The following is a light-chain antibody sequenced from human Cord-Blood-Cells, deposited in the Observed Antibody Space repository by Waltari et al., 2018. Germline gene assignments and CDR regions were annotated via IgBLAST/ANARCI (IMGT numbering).Light chain of an antibody. Sequence: EIVMTQSPATLSVSPGERATLSCRASQCVSSNFAWYQQKPGQAPRLLIYGASTRATGIPARFSGSGSGTEFTLTISSLQSEDFAVHYCQQYNNWPTFGQGTKVEIK. CDR1: QCVSSN. J-gene: IGKJ1*01. CDR2: GAS. CDR3: QQYNNWPT. V-gene: IGKV3-15*01.